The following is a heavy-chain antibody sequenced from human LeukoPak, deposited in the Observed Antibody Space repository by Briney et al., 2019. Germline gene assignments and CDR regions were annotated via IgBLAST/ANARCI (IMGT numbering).Heavy chain of an antibody. CDR2: NNPSSGGT. CDR1: GNTFTDYF. Sequence: ASVKVSCKASGNTFTDYFIHWVRQAPGRGFEWMGWNNPSSGGTNYAQNFQGRVTMTRDTSISTAYMELSRLRSDDTAVYYCASLDSVDIWGQGTMVTVSS. V-gene: IGHV1-2*02. CDR3: ASLDSVDI. J-gene: IGHJ3*02.